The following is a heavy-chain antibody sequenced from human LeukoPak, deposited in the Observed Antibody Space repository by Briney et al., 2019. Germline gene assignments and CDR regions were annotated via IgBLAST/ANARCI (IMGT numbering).Heavy chain of an antibody. CDR3: ARGGIQVSGIDEFDY. D-gene: IGHD6-19*01. Sequence: GGSLRLSCAASGFTFIDYDMHWVRQVIGKGLEWVSAIGIRGDTHYSGSVKGRFTISRENAESYLYLQMNSLRAEDTAVYYCARGGIQVSGIDEFDYWGQGTLVTVSS. J-gene: IGHJ4*02. CDR2: IGIRGDT. CDR1: GFTFIDYD. V-gene: IGHV3-13*01.